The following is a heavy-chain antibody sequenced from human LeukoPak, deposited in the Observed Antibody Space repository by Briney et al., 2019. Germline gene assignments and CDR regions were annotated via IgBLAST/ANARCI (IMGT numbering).Heavy chain of an antibody. Sequence: SETLSLTCAVYVGSFSGYYWSWILQPPGKGLEWIGEINHSGSTNYNPSLKSRVTISVDTSKNQFSLKLSSVTAADTAVYYCARGGGYYYDSRAFDIWGQGTMVTVSS. CDR1: VGSFSGYY. V-gene: IGHV4-34*01. CDR2: INHSGST. J-gene: IGHJ3*02. CDR3: ARGGGYYYDSRAFDI. D-gene: IGHD3-22*01.